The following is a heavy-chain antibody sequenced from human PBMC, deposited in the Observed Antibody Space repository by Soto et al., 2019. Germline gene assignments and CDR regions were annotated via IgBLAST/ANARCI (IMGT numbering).Heavy chain of an antibody. CDR2: IIPIFGTA. D-gene: IGHD1-1*01. CDR1: GGTFSSYA. J-gene: IGHJ6*02. CDR3: AAVQLERRGGRAGMDV. Sequence: QVQLVQSGAEVKKPGSTVKVSCKASGGTFSSYAISWVRQAPGQGLEWMGGIIPIFGTANYAQKFQGRVTITAYESTSTAYMELSSLRSEDTAVYYCAAVQLERRGGRAGMDVWGQGTTVTVSS. V-gene: IGHV1-69*12.